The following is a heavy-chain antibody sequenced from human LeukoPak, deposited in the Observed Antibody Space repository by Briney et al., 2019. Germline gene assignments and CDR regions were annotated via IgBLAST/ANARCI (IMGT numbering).Heavy chain of an antibody. CDR3: ARDMGLGTSSYYYYYGMDV. V-gene: IGHV1-2*04. CDR1: GYTFTGYY. CDR2: INPNSGGT. J-gene: IGHJ6*02. Sequence: ASVKVSCKASGYTFTGYYMHWVRQAPGQGLEWMGWINPNSGGTNYAQKFQGWVTMTRDTSINTVYLELSRLRSDDTAVYYCARDMGLGTSSYYYYYGMDVWGQGTTVTVSS. D-gene: IGHD6-6*01.